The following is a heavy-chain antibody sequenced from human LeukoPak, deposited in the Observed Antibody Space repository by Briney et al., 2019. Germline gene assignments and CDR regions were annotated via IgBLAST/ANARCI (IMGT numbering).Heavy chain of an antibody. CDR1: GFTVSSNY. CDR2: ISSSGSTI. CDR3: ATSSSSYSSSWSRLLVYY. J-gene: IGHJ4*02. V-gene: IGHV3-11*01. Sequence: PGGSLRLSCAASGFTVSSNYMSWVRQAPGKGLEWVSYISSSGSTIYYADSVKGRFTISRDNAKNSLYLQMNSLRAEDTAVYYCATSSSSYSSSWSRLLVYYWGQGTLVTVSS. D-gene: IGHD6-13*01.